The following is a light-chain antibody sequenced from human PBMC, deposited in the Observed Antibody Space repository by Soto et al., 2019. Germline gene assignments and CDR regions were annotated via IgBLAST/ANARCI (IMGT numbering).Light chain of an antibody. V-gene: IGKV3-15*01. J-gene: IGKJ5*01. Sequence: EIVMTQSPATLSVSPGERATRSCRASQNIRSNLAWYQQKPGQAPSLLIYAASSRATGIPARFSGSGSGTEFTLTISSLQSEDCAVYYCQHSNSWPPVTFGQVTRLEIK. CDR2: AAS. CDR1: QNIRSN. CDR3: QHSNSWPPVT.